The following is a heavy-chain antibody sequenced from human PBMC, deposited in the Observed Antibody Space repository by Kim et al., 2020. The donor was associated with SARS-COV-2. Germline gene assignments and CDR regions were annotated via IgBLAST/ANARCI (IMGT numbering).Heavy chain of an antibody. Sequence: ASVKVSCKASGYTFTGYYMHWVRQAPGQGLEWMGWINPNSGGTNYAQKFQGRVTMTRDTSISTAYMELSRLRSDDTAVYYCARDEVIFGVVPLGGMDVWGQGTTVTVSS. V-gene: IGHV1-2*02. CDR2: INPNSGGT. D-gene: IGHD3-3*01. CDR3: ARDEVIFGVVPLGGMDV. J-gene: IGHJ6*02. CDR1: GYTFTGYY.